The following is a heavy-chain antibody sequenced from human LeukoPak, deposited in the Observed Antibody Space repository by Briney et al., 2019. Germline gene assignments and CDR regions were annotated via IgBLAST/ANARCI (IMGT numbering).Heavy chain of an antibody. V-gene: IGHV1-2*02. CDR1: GYTLTSYG. D-gene: IGHD6-13*01. J-gene: IGHJ4*02. Sequence: ASVKVSCKASGYTLTSYGISWVRQAPGQGLEWMGWINPNSGGTNYAPKFQDRVTMTRDTSISTAYMELSSLRSDDSAVYFCSRASTMAAPGAMPNDFWGQGTLVTVSS. CDR3: SRASTMAAPGAMPNDF. CDR2: INPNSGGT.